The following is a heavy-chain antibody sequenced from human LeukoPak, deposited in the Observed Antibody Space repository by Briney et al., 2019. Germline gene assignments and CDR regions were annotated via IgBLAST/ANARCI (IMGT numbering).Heavy chain of an antibody. CDR2: ISYDGSNK. V-gene: IGHV3-30-3*01. J-gene: IGHJ4*02. D-gene: IGHD2-2*01. CDR3: ARPLGYCSSTSCYEWGY. CDR1: GFTFRSYA. Sequence: GGSLRLSCAASGFTFRSYAMHWVRQAPGKGLEWVAVISYDGSNKYYADSVKGRFTISRDNSKNTLDLQMISLRAEDTAVYYCARPLGYCSSTSCYEWGYWGQGTLVSVSS.